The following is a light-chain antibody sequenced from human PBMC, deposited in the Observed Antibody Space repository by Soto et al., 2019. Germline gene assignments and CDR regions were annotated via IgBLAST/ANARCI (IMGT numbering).Light chain of an antibody. CDR1: SSNIGKHS. CDR3: ASWDNTLSGVV. V-gene: IGLV1-44*01. J-gene: IGLJ2*01. CDR2: NTN. Sequence: QTVVTQPPSASGTPGQGVTISCSGSSSNIGKHSVNWYQQVPGAAPKLLIYNTNQRPSGVPDRFSASKSGTSAFLAISGLQSEDEADYHCASWDNTLSGVVFGGGTKLTVL.